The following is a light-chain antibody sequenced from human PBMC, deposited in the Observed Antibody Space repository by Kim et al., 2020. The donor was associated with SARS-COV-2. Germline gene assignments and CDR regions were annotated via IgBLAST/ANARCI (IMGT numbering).Light chain of an antibody. CDR2: WTS. J-gene: IGKJ1*01. Sequence: DIVMTQSPVSLAVSLGEGATINCKSSQTLLYSSYNKTYLAWYQQKPGQPPHLLIYWTSTRHSGVPDRFSGSGSGTDFTLTITSLQAEDVAIYYCQQYYSTPCTFGQGTKVDIK. V-gene: IGKV4-1*01. CDR1: QTLLYSSYNKTY. CDR3: QQYYSTPCT.